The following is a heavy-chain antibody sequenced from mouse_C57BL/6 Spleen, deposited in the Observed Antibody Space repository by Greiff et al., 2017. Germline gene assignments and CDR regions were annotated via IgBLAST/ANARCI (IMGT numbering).Heavy chain of an antibody. D-gene: IGHD1-1*01. CDR3: FLYCYGSSCY. CDR2: IYPSTGGT. V-gene: IGHV1-42*01. J-gene: IGHJ2*01. Sequence: EVKVEESGPELVKPGASVKISCKASGYSFTGYYMNWVKQSPEKSLEWIGEIYPSTGGTTYNQKFKAKATLTVDTSSSTAYMQLKSLTSEDSAVLYCFLYCYGSSCYWGKGTTLTVSS. CDR1: GYSFTGYY.